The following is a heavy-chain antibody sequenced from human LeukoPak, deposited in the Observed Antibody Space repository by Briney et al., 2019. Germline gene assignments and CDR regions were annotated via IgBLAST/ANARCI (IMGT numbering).Heavy chain of an antibody. CDR2: MNPNSGNT. CDR3: ARDRIAAAGRGWFDP. Sequence: ASVKVSCKASGFTFTSYDINWVRQATGQGLEWMGWMNPNSGNTGYAQKFQGRVTMTRNTSISTAYMELSSLRSEDTAVYYCARDRIAAAGRGWFDPWGQGTLVTVSS. CDR1: GFTFTSYD. V-gene: IGHV1-8*01. D-gene: IGHD6-13*01. J-gene: IGHJ5*02.